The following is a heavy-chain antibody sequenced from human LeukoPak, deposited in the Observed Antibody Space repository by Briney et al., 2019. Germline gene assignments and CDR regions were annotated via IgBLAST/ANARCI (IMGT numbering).Heavy chain of an antibody. J-gene: IGHJ4*02. CDR3: ARGTHSSSDS. CDR2: IYIGGST. CDR1: GSTVSSNY. D-gene: IGHD6-13*01. V-gene: IGHV3-66*01. Sequence: GGSLRLSCAVSGSTVSSNYMSWVRQAPGKGLEWVSVIYIGGSTYYADSVKGRFTISRDNSKNTVYLQMNSLRVEDTAVYYCARGTHSSSDSWGQGTLVTVSS.